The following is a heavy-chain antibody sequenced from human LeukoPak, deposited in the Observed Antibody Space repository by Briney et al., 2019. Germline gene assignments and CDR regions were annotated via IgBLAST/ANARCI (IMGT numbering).Heavy chain of an antibody. CDR1: GYTFTGYY. Sequence: ASVKVSCKASGYTFTGYYMHWVRQAPGQGLEWMGWINPNSGGTNYAQKFQGRVTMTRDTSISTAYMELSRLRSDDTAVYYCARSCTNGVCHSEPNWFDPWGQGTLVTVSS. CDR2: INPNSGGT. V-gene: IGHV1-2*02. D-gene: IGHD2-8*01. J-gene: IGHJ5*02. CDR3: ARSCTNGVCHSEPNWFDP.